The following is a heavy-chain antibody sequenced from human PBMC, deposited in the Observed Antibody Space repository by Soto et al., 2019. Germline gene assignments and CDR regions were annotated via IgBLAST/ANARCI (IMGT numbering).Heavy chain of an antibody. CDR3: AGGALIKYCSGGSFYSNWFDP. CDR2: IIPIFGTA. V-gene: IGHV1-69*06. CDR1: GGTFSSYA. D-gene: IGHD2-15*01. Sequence: GASVKVSCKASGGTFSSYAISWVRQAPGQGLEWMGGIIPIFGTANYAQKFSGRVTITADKSTSTAYMELSSLRSEDTAVYYCAGGALIKYCSGGSFYSNWFDPWGQGTLFTVSS. J-gene: IGHJ5*02.